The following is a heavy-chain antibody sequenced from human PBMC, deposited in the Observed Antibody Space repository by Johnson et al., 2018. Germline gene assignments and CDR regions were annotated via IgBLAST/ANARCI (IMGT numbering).Heavy chain of an antibody. CDR1: GFTFSSYW. V-gene: IGHV3-74*02. CDR3: AKATAIVGADIGYLDY. CDR2: IHTDGST. D-gene: IGHD1-26*01. J-gene: IGHJ4*02. Sequence: VQLVQSGGGLVQPGGSLRLSCAASGFTFSSYWMHWVRQAPGKGLLCVSRIHTDGSTIYADSMKGRFTISRDNSKNTRYLQMNSLRTDDTAVYFCAKATAIVGADIGYLDYWGQGTLVTVSS.